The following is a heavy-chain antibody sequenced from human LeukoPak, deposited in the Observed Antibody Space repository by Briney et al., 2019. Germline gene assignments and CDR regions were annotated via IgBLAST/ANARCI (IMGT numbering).Heavy chain of an antibody. CDR1: GFTFSSYE. V-gene: IGHV3-48*03. J-gene: IGHJ5*02. CDR3: AKDSDELIAAAYNWFDP. Sequence: PGGSLRLSCAASGFTFSSYEMTWVRQAPGKGLEWVSYISSSGSTIYYADSVKGRFTISRDNSKNTLYLQMNFLRAEDTAVYYCAKDSDELIAAAYNWFDPWGQGTLVTVSS. D-gene: IGHD6-13*01. CDR2: ISSSGSTI.